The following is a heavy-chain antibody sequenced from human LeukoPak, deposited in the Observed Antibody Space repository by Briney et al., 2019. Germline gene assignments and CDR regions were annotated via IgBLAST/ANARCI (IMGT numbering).Heavy chain of an antibody. J-gene: IGHJ4*02. CDR2: IYTSGST. CDR3: ARGGSGYDYVSFDY. CDR1: GGSISSYY. D-gene: IGHD5-12*01. Sequence: SETLSLTCTVSGGSISSYYWSWIRQPPGKGLEWIGYIYTSGSTNYNPSLKSRVTISVDTSKNQFSLKLSSVTAADTAVYYCARGGSGYDYVSFDYWGQGTLVTVSS. V-gene: IGHV4-4*09.